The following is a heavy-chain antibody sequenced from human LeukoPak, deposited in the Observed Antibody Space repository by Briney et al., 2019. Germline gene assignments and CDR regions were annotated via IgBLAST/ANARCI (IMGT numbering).Heavy chain of an antibody. J-gene: IGHJ4*02. CDR3: ASGSLASYFDH. D-gene: IGHD3-16*01. CDR1: GYTFSGYY. Sequence: ASVKVSCKASGYTFSGYYMHWVRQAPGPGLEWMGWINPNSGGTKYVQKFQGRVTMTRDTSISTAYMELSRLRSDDTAVYYCASGSLASYFDHWGQGTLVTVSS. CDR2: INPNSGGT. V-gene: IGHV1-2*02.